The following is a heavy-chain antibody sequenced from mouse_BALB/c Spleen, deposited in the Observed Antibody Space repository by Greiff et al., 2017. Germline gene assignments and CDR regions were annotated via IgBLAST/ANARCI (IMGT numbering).Heavy chain of an antibody. V-gene: IGHV5-9-4*01. CDR2: ISSGGSYT. D-gene: IGHD2-2*01. CDR3: ARDLNGYPFAY. CDR1: GFTFSSYA. Sequence: EVQVVESGGGLVKPGGSLKLSCAASGFTFSSYAMSWVRQSPEKRLEWVAEISSGGSYTYYPDTVTGRFTISRDNAKNTLYLEMSSLRSEDTAMYYCARDLNGYPFAYWGQGTLVTVSA. J-gene: IGHJ3*01.